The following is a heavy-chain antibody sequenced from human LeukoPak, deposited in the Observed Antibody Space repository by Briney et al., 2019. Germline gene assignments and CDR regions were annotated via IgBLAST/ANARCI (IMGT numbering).Heavy chain of an antibody. CDR1: GFTFGDYA. CDR2: IRSKDNGCTT. CDR3: TREDTYYYDSSGPRGASDI. J-gene: IGHJ3*02. V-gene: IGHV3-49*03. Sequence: QSGGSLRLPCTVSGFTFGDYAMSWFRQAPGKGLEWVGFIRSKDNGCTTDYAASVKGRFTISRDDSKSIAYLQMNSLKTEDTAVYYCTREDTYYYDSSGPRGASDIWGQGTMVTVSS. D-gene: IGHD3-22*01.